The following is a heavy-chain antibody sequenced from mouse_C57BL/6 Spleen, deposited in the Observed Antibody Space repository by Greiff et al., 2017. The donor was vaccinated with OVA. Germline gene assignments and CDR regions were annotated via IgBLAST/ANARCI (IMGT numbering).Heavy chain of an antibody. CDR3: TPVEVLYWYFDV. J-gene: IGHJ1*03. Sequence: EVHLVESGGGLVQPGGSMKLSCAASGFTFSDAWMDWVRQSPEKGLEWVAEIRNKANNHATYYAESVKGRFTISRDDSKSSVYLQMNSLRAEDTGIYYCTPVEVLYWYFDVWGTGTTVTVSS. D-gene: IGHD2-14*01. CDR1: GFTFSDAW. CDR2: IRNKANNHAT. V-gene: IGHV6-6*01.